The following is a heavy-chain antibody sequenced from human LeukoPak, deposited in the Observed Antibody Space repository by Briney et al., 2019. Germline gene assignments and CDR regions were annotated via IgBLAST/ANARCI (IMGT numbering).Heavy chain of an antibody. V-gene: IGHV3-48*01. D-gene: IGHD1-20*01. CDR2: ISSSISAI. J-gene: IGHJ6*03. CDR1: VLTFSSYS. Sequence: GSLRLSCVASVLTFSSYSTNWVRQAPRKGLEWGSYISSSISAIYNADSVKGRVTISRDNDKNSLYLQMHSMRAEDTAVYYCARAGAGYNWNDETDYYYYYYMDVWGKGTTVTVS. CDR3: ARAGAGYNWNDETDYYYYYYMDV.